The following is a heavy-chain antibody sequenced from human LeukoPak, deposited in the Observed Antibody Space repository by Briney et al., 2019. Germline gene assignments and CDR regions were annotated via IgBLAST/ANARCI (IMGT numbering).Heavy chain of an antibody. CDR2: ISSSSSYI. CDR3: ARDQGPGEWLFDAFDI. V-gene: IGHV3-21*01. D-gene: IGHD3-3*01. J-gene: IGHJ3*02. Sequence: GGSLRLSCAASGFTFSSYSMNWVRQAPGKGLEWVSSISSSSSYIYYADSVKGRFTISRDNAKNSLYLQMNSLRAEDTAVYYCARDQGPGEWLFDAFDIWGQGTMVTVSS. CDR1: GFTFSSYS.